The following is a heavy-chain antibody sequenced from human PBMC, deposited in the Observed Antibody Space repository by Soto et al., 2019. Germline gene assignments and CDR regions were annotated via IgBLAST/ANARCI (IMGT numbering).Heavy chain of an antibody. V-gene: IGHV3-23*05. J-gene: IGHJ4*02. Sequence: EVQLLDSGGGVVQPGGSLRLSCVASGFTFSSYAMSWVRQAPGKGLDRVSGIVNSGTNTYYVDSVKGRFTITRDHARNTLYWQMNNLRAEDTAVYYGAKEEELDTGRPYFDYWCQGVLVTVSS. CDR2: IVNSGTNT. CDR3: AKEEELDTGRPYFDY. D-gene: IGHD1-26*01. CDR1: GFTFSSYA.